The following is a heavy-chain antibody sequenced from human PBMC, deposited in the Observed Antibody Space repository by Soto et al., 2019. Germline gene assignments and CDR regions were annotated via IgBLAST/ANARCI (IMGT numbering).Heavy chain of an antibody. J-gene: IGHJ5*02. CDR1: GGSISSGGYY. CDR3: ARVPYCSGGSCDNNWFDP. V-gene: IGHV4-31*03. D-gene: IGHD2-15*01. CDR2: IYYSGST. Sequence: SETLSLTCTVSGGSISSGGYYWSWIRQHPGKGLEWIGYIYYSGSTYYNPSLKSRVTISVDTSKNQFSLKLSSVTAADTAVYYGARVPYCSGGSCDNNWFDPWGQGTLVTVSS.